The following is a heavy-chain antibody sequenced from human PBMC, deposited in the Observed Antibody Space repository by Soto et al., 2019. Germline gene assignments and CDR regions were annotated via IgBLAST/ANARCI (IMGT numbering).Heavy chain of an antibody. D-gene: IGHD3-10*01. J-gene: IGHJ6*02. CDR2: IKQDGSGE. CDR3: ARDRGPPRYLYYGMDV. Sequence: GSLRLSCAASGFTFSTYLMSWVRQAPGKGLEWVGNIKQDGSGENYVDSAKGRFTISRDNANHSLYLQMNSLRAEDTAVYYCARDRGPPRYLYYGMDVWGQGTTVTVSS. V-gene: IGHV3-7*01. CDR1: GFTFSTYL.